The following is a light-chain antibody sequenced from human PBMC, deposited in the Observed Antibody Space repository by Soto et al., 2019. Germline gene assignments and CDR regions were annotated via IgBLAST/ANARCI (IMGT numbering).Light chain of an antibody. Sequence: EVVMTQSPATLSVSPGERATLSCRASQSVNTNLAWYQQKPGQAPRLLIYGASTRATGVPGRFSGSGSGTEFTLTISSLQSEDFAVYYCQQQNNWPPLTFGGGTKVEIK. J-gene: IGKJ4*01. CDR1: QSVNTN. CDR2: GAS. CDR3: QQQNNWPPLT. V-gene: IGKV3-15*01.